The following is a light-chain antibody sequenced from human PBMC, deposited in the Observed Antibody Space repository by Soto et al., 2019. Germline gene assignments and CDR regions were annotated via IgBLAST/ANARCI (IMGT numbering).Light chain of an antibody. CDR1: QDISDY. Sequence: AIRMTQSPSSLSASTGDRVTITCRASQDISDYLVWYQQKPGKAPKVLIHAATTLQCEFSSRFSGSRSGTDFTLTINSLQTEDFATYYCQHYYTCPWTFGQGNKVEV. CDR2: AAT. CDR3: QHYYTCPWT. J-gene: IGKJ1*01. V-gene: IGKV1-8*01.